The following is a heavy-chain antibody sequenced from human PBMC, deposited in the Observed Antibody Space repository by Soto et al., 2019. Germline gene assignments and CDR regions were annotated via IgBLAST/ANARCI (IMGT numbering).Heavy chain of an antibody. V-gene: IGHV1-18*01. CDR3: ARYYRRGDYYSMDV. D-gene: IGHD3-16*02. CDR2: ISGYNDNT. J-gene: IGHJ6*02. CDR1: GYTFTSNG. Sequence: ASVKVSCKTSGYTFTSNGISWVRQAPGQGLEWMGWISGYNDNTNCAQKFQDRLIMTIDTSTTTSYMELGNLRSDDTAVYYCARYYRRGDYYSMDVWRQGATVTGS.